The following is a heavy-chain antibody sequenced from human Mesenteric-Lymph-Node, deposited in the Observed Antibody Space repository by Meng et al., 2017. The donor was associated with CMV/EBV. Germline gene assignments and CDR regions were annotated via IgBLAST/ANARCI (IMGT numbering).Heavy chain of an antibody. Sequence: ASVKVSCKASGYTSHNYGITWVRQAPGQGLEWLGWISVYNGNTEYAQKVQGRVTVTTDTSTTTAYMELRSLRSDDTAVYYCARTWILSYYYYGMDVWGQGTTVTVSS. J-gene: IGHJ6*02. D-gene: IGHD2-2*03. CDR3: ARTWILSYYYYGMDV. CDR2: ISVYNGNT. V-gene: IGHV1-18*01. CDR1: GYTSHNYG.